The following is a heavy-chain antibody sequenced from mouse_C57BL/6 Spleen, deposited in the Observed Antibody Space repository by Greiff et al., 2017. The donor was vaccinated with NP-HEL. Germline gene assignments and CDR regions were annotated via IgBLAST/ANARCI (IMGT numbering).Heavy chain of an antibody. CDR3: AQYYYAMDY. CDR2: INPSTGGT. Sequence: VQLQQSGPELVKPGASVKISCKASGYSFTGYYMNWVKQSPEKSLEWIGEINPSTGGTTYNQKFKAKATLTVDKSSSTAYMQLKSLTSEDSAVYYCAQYYYAMDYWGQGTSVTVSS. V-gene: IGHV1-42*01. J-gene: IGHJ4*01. CDR1: GYSFTGYY.